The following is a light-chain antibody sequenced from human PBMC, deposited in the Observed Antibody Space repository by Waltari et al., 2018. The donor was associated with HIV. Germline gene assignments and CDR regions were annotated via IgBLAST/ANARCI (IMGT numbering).Light chain of an antibody. Sequence: EIVLTQSPATLSLSPGGRATRSCRASPSIAAYLAWYQQKPGQAPRLLISDASNRATGGPARFSCSGSGTDFTLTISSLEPEDFAVYYCQQRTNWLFGGGTKVEI. CDR3: QQRTNWL. CDR1: PSIAAY. V-gene: IGKV3-11*01. J-gene: IGKJ4*01. CDR2: DAS.